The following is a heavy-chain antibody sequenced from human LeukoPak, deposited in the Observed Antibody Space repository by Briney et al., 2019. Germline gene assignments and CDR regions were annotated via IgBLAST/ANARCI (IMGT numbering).Heavy chain of an antibody. CDR2: VASDGRNI. V-gene: IGHV3-30*03. CDR3: ARGPRHGAFDF. D-gene: IGHD4-17*01. CDR1: GFIFSTSD. Sequence: GGSLRLSCAASGFIFSTSDMHWLRQTPGKGLEWVAHVASDGRNIYYGDSVQGRFTGSRDNSKNTVYLQMNSLRADDTAVYYCARGPRHGAFDFWGQGTLVTVSS. J-gene: IGHJ4*02.